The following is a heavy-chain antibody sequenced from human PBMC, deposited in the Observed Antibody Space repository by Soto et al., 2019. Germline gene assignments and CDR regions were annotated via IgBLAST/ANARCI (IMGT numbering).Heavy chain of an antibody. J-gene: IGHJ5*02. V-gene: IGHV3-48*02. D-gene: IGHD1-26*01. Sequence: EVQLVESGGGLVQPGGSLRLSCAASGFTFSSYSMNWVRQAPGKGLEWVSYISSSSSTIYYADSVKGRFTISRDNAKNSLYLQMNGLRDEDTAVYYCARDSAKRGENWFDPWGQGTLVTVSS. CDR3: ARDSAKRGENWFDP. CDR2: ISSSSSTI. CDR1: GFTFSSYS.